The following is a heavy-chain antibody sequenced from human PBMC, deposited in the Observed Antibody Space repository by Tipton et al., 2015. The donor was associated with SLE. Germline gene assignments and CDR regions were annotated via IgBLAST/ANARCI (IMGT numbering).Heavy chain of an antibody. V-gene: IGHV4-4*09. CDR3: ARAIGANYFNF. CDR1: GGSISSDH. D-gene: IGHD3-16*01. J-gene: IGHJ4*02. Sequence: TLSLTCSVSGGSISSDHWIWIRQPPGKGLEWLGYISDGGGTNYNPSLKSRVTISVDPAKNQFSLKLTSVTAPDTAVYYCARAIGANYFNFWGQGILVTVSS. CDR2: ISDGGGT.